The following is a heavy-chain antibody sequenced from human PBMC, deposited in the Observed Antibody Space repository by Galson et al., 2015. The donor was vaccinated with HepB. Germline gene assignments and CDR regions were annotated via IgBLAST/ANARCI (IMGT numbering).Heavy chain of an antibody. CDR1: GYTFTSYA. CDR3: ARSPSSSWYSPAAINYYYYMDV. D-gene: IGHD6-13*01. J-gene: IGHJ6*03. CDR2: INAGNGNT. V-gene: IGHV1-3*01. Sequence: SVKVSCKASGYTFTSYAMHWVRQAPGQRLEWMGWINAGNGNTKYSQKFQGRVTITRDTSASTAYMELSSLRSEDTAVYYCARSPSSSWYSPAAINYYYYMDVWGKGTTVTVSS.